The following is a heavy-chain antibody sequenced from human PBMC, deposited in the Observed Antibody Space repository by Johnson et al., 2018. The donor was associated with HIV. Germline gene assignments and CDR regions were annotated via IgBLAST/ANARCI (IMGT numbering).Heavy chain of an antibody. Sequence: VQLVESGGVVVQPGGSLRLSCAASGFTFDDYAMHWVRQAPGKGLEWVSCISGSGGRTYYADSVKGRFTISRDNSKNTMFVQMNSLRAEDTAVYYCAKSSRVATTFDAFDFWGQGTMVTVSS. D-gene: IGHD2-15*01. J-gene: IGHJ3*01. CDR3: AKSSRVATTFDAFDF. V-gene: IGHV3-23*04. CDR2: ISGSGGRT. CDR1: GFTFDDYA.